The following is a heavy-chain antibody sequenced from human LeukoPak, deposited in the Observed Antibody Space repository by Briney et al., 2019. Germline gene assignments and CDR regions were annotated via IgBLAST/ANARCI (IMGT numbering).Heavy chain of an antibody. CDR2: ITGGSSTI. J-gene: IGHJ4*02. D-gene: IGHD6-13*01. CDR3: ARDGGGRYSISWYIAY. V-gene: IGHV3-48*01. CDR1: GFSFSTYS. Sequence: PGGSLRLSCAASGFSFSTYSMNWVRQAPGKGLEWLSYITGGSSTIYYADSMKGRFTISRDDAKNSLYLQMNSLRADDTAVYYCARDGGGRYSISWYIAYWGQGALVTVSS.